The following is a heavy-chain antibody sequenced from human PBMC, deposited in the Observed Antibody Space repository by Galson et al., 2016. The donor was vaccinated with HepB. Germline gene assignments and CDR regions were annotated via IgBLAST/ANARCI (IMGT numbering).Heavy chain of an antibody. CDR2: ISGSSSTI. CDR3: ARDSPAGNDFWSGYYEGYYYGMDV. V-gene: IGHV3-48*02. D-gene: IGHD3-3*01. CDR1: GFTLRTYA. Sequence: SLRLSCAASGFTLRTYAMSWVRQTPGKGLEWFSYISGSSSTIYYADSVTGRFTVSRDNAKNSLYLQMNGLRDEDTAVYYCARDSPAGNDFWSGYYEGYYYGMDVWGQGTTVTVSS. J-gene: IGHJ6*02.